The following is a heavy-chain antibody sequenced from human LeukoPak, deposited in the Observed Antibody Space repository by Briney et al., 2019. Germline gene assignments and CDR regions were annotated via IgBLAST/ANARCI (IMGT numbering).Heavy chain of an antibody. CDR2: IWYDGSKE. V-gene: IGHV3-33*01. J-gene: IGHJ4*02. D-gene: IGHD6-13*01. Sequence: GGSLRLSCAASGFTFSDYGMHWVRQAPGKGLEWVAVIWYDGSKEYYTDSVEGRFTISRDNSKNTLFLQMNSLRVEDTAVYYCARGGFGEAGGFEYWGQGTLVTVSS. CDR3: ARGGFGEAGGFEY. CDR1: GFTFSDYG.